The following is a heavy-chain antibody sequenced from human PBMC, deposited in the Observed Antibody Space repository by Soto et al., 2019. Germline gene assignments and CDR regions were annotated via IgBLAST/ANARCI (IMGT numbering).Heavy chain of an antibody. D-gene: IGHD4-17*01. V-gene: IGHV1-69*13. Sequence: GASVKVSCKASGGTFSSYAMSWVRQAPGQGLEWMGGIIPISGTANYARKFQGRVTITADESTSTAYMELSSLRFEDTAVYYCARAEDYGGPYFDYWGQGTLVTVSS. CDR3: ARAEDYGGPYFDY. J-gene: IGHJ4*02. CDR2: IIPISGTA. CDR1: GGTFSSYA.